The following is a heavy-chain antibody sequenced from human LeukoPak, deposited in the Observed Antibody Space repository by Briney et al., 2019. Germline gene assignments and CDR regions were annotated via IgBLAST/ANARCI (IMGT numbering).Heavy chain of an antibody. D-gene: IGHD6-19*01. Sequence: TGRSLSLSCAPSGFTFGNAWMSWVRQAPGKGREWVGRIKSKTDGGTTDYAAPVKGRSTISRNDSKKTLYLQMNSLKAEDTVVYYCTTDGGWYPSYWGQGTLVTVCS. CDR1: GFTFGNAW. CDR3: TTDGGWYPSY. V-gene: IGHV3-15*01. J-gene: IGHJ4*02. CDR2: IKSKTDGGTT.